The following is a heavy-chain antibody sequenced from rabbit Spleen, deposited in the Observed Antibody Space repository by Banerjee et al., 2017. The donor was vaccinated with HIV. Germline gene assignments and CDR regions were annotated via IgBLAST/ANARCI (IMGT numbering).Heavy chain of an antibody. CDR2: IYISSGST. CDR3: ARANRDYSWAFNL. Sequence: QSLEESGGDLVKPGASLTLTCTASGFSFSSSYWIWWVRQAPGKGLEWIACIYISSGSTYYASWAKGRFTISKTSSTTVTLQMTSLTAADTATYFCARANRDYSWAFNLWGQGTLVTVS. D-gene: IGHD2-1*01. CDR1: GFSFSSSYW. J-gene: IGHJ4*01. V-gene: IGHV1S40*01.